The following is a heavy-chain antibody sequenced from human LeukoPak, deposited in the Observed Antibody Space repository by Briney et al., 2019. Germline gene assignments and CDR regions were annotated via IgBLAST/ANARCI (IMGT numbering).Heavy chain of an antibody. Sequence: PGGSLRLSCAASGFAFRSFWMHWVRQAPGKGLLWVSPINSDGTSTTYADSVKGRFTISRDNAKNTVYLQMNSLRAEDTAIYYCARTLGVPSAFDPWGQGTLVTVSS. D-gene: IGHD2-2*01. V-gene: IGHV3-74*01. CDR3: ARTLGVPSAFDP. CDR2: INSDGTST. CDR1: GFAFRSFW. J-gene: IGHJ5*02.